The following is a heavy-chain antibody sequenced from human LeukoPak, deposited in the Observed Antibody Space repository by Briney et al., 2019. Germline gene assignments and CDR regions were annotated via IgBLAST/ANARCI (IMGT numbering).Heavy chain of an antibody. D-gene: IGHD2-15*01. CDR3: ATTEYCSGGSCKGPEYFQH. CDR2: ISYDGSNK. CDR1: GFTFSSYA. J-gene: IGHJ1*01. Sequence: GGSLRLSCAASGFTFSSYAMHWVRQAPGKGLEWVAVISYDGSNKYYADSVKGRFTISRDNSKNTLYLQMNSLRAEDTAVYYCATTEYCSGGSCKGPEYFQHWGQGTLVTVSS. V-gene: IGHV3-30-3*01.